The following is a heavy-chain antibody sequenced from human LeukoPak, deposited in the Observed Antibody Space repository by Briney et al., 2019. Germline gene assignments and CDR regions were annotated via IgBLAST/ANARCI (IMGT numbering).Heavy chain of an antibody. V-gene: IGHV1-69*13. Sequence: SAKVSCKASGGTFSSYAISWVRQAPGQGLEWMGGIIPIFGTANYAQKFQGRVTITADESTSTAYMELSSLRSEDTAAYYCAREKDGRLDYWGQGTLVTVSS. CDR3: AREKDGRLDY. CDR1: GGTFSSYA. CDR2: IIPIFGTA. D-gene: IGHD3-16*01. J-gene: IGHJ4*02.